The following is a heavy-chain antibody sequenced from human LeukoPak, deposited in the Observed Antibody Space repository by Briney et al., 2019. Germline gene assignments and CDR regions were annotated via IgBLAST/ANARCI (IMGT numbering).Heavy chain of an antibody. CDR1: GFTFSSYE. CDR3: VRDYGGSSPFDY. Sequence: GGSLRLSCAASGFTFSSYEMNWVRQAPGKGLEGVSYISSNGSDIYYADSVKGRFTSSRDNATNSLYLHMNSLRAEDTAVYYCVRDYGGSSPFDYWGQGTLVTVSS. CDR2: ISSNGSDI. D-gene: IGHD4-23*01. J-gene: IGHJ4*02. V-gene: IGHV3-48*03.